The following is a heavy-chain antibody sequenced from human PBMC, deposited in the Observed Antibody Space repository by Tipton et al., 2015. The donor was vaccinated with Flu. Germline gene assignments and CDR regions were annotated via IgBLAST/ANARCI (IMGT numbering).Heavy chain of an antibody. V-gene: IGHV4-4*07. J-gene: IGHJ4*02. CDR2: IYSSGST. D-gene: IGHD3-10*01. Sequence: GLVKPSGTQSLTCTVSGASINSYYWSWIRQSAGKGLEWIGRIYSSGSTNCNPSLKSRVTMSVDTSKNQFSLKMSSVTAADTAVYYCARFSVRGESDYWGQGTLVTVSS. CDR1: GASINSYY. CDR3: ARFSVRGESDY.